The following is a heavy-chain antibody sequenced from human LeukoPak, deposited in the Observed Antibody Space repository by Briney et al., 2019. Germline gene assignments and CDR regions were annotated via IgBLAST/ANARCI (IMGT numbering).Heavy chain of an antibody. J-gene: IGHJ4*02. CDR1: GFTFSSYA. CDR3: VRRLPTTPHYYFDY. D-gene: IGHD2-21*02. CDR2: ISSNGGST. Sequence: GRSLRLSCSASGFTFSSYAMDWVRQAPGKGLEYVSAISSNGGSTYYADSVNGRFTISRDNSKNTLYLQMSSLRADDAAVYYCVRRLPTTPHYYFDYWGQGTLVTVSS. V-gene: IGHV3-64D*06.